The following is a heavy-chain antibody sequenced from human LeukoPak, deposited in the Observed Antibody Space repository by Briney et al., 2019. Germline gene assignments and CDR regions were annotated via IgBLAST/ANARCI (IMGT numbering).Heavy chain of an antibody. Sequence: SETLSLTCTVSGGSISSSSYYWGWIRQPPGKGLEWIGSIYYSGSTYYNPSLKSRVTISVDTSKNQFSLKLSSVTAADPALYYCARHARAVIDDAFDIWAQGTMVTVSS. CDR2: IYYSGST. D-gene: IGHD3-10*01. CDR1: GGSISSSSYY. CDR3: ARHARAVIDDAFDI. J-gene: IGHJ3*02. V-gene: IGHV4-39*01.